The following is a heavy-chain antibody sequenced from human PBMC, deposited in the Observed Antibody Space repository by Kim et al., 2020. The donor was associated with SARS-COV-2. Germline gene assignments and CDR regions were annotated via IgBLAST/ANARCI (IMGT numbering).Heavy chain of an antibody. CDR2: INHSGST. CDR1: GGSFSGYY. Sequence: SETLSLTCAVYGGSFSGYYWSWIRQPPGKGLEWIGEINHSGSTNYNPSLKSRVTISVDTSKNQFSLKLSSVTAADTAVYYCARGVEFDYWGQGTLVTVSS. J-gene: IGHJ4*02. CDR3: ARGVEFDY. V-gene: IGHV4-34*01.